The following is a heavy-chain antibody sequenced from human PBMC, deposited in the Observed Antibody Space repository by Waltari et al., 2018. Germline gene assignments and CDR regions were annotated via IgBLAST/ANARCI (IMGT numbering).Heavy chain of an antibody. Sequence: QLQLQESGPGLVKPSATLSLTCSDSDGSISSTTYYWGWIRRPPGQGLAWIGSVYNRGSTYFDPSLKSRVTILVDTSRNQLSLKVKSVTAADTAVYYCARHLRGYSYGIFDSWGQGILVTVSS. CDR1: DGSISSTTYY. V-gene: IGHV4-39*01. CDR2: VYNRGST. D-gene: IGHD5-18*01. J-gene: IGHJ4*02. CDR3: ARHLRGYSYGIFDS.